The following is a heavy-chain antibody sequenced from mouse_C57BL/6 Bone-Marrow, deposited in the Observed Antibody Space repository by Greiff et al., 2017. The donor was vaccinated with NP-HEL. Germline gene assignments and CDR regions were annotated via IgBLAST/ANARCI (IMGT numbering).Heavy chain of an antibody. Sequence: VQLQQSGPELVKPGASVKISCKASGYSFTGYYMNWVKQSPEKSLEWIGEINPSTGGTTYNQKFKAKATLTVDKSSSTAYMQLKSLTSEDSAVYYCARWNYSFAYWGQGTLVTVSA. D-gene: IGHD2-12*01. CDR3: ARWNYSFAY. V-gene: IGHV1-42*01. CDR2: INPSTGGT. J-gene: IGHJ3*01. CDR1: GYSFTGYY.